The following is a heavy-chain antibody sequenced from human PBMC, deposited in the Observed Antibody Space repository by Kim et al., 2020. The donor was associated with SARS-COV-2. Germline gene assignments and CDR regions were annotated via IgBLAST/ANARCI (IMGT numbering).Heavy chain of an antibody. J-gene: IGHJ4*02. CDR2: IYYSGST. CDR1: GGSISSYY. Sequence: SETLSLTCTVSGGSISSYYWSWIRQPPGKGLEWIGYIYYSGSTNYNPSLKSRVTISVDTSKNQFSLKLSSVTAADTAVYYCARYYRDFDYWGQGTLVTAS. CDR3: ARYYRDFDY. V-gene: IGHV4-59*01. D-gene: IGHD4-4*01.